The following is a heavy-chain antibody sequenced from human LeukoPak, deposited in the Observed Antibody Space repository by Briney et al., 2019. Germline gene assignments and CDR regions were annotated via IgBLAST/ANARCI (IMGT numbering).Heavy chain of an antibody. D-gene: IGHD1-14*01. CDR3: VRSINNWFDS. CDR2: TFYRSKWYN. Sequence: SQTLSLTCAISGDSVSSDSAAWNWIRQSPSRGLEWLGRTFYRSKWYNDSAVSVRSRVTVNPDTSKNQFSLQLTSVTPEDTALYCCVRSINNWFDSWGQGTLVTVSS. V-gene: IGHV6-1*01. J-gene: IGHJ5*01. CDR1: GDSVSSDSAA.